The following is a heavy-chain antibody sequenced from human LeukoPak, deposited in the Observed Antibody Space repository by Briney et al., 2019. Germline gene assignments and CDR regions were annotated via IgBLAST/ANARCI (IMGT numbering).Heavy chain of an antibody. CDR1: GFTLSSYT. D-gene: IGHD6-13*01. V-gene: IGHV3-30*04. CDR2: VSYDGSNK. Sequence: GRSLRLSCAASGFTLSSYTMHWVRQAPGKGLEWVAVVSYDGSNKYYADSVKGRFTISRDNSKNTLYLQLNSLRVEDTAVYYCARSRLGITAAGTSLAWFDPWGQGTLVTVSS. J-gene: IGHJ5*02. CDR3: ARSRLGITAAGTSLAWFDP.